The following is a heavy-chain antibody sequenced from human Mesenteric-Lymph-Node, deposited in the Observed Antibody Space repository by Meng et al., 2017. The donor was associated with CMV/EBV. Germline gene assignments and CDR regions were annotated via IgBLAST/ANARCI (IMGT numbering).Heavy chain of an antibody. Sequence: LWGSAVLKPSGPLSPPCDVFVGSLDGYYLSWIRKPPGKGLEWIGEINHSGSTNYNPSLKSRVTISVDTSKNQFSLKLSSVTAADTAVYYCARHQRWLKSEGGFNYWGQGTLVTVSS. J-gene: IGHJ4*02. CDR2: INHSGST. CDR1: VGSLDGYY. CDR3: ARHQRWLKSEGGFNY. V-gene: IGHV4-34*01. D-gene: IGHD4-23*01.